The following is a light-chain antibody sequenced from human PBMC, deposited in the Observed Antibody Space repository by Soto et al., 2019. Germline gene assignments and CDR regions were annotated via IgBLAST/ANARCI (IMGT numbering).Light chain of an antibody. CDR2: GAS. CDR3: QQYDIWPPT. Sequence: EKVMTQSPATLSVSPGERATLSCRASQSVSSNLAWYQQKPGQAPRLLIYGASSRATGIPVRFSGSGSGTEFTLTISSLQSEDFAVYYCQQYDIWPPTFGQGTKVDIK. J-gene: IGKJ1*01. V-gene: IGKV3-15*01. CDR1: QSVSSN.